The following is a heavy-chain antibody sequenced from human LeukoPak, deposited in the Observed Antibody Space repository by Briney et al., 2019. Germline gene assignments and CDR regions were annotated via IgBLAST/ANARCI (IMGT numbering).Heavy chain of an antibody. CDR3: VRDVAYDFRNPYRYFQH. Sequence: PGGSLRLSCAASGFTFSSYGMSWVRQAPGKGLEWVSAISGSGGSTYYADSVKGRFTISRDNAKSSLYLQMKSLRAEDTAVYYCVRDVAYDFRNPYRYFQHWGQGTLVTVSS. CDR2: ISGSGGST. J-gene: IGHJ1*01. V-gene: IGHV3-23*01. D-gene: IGHD3-3*01. CDR1: GFTFSSYG.